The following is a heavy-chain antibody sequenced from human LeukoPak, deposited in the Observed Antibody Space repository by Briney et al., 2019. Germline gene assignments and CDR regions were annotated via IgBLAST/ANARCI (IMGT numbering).Heavy chain of an antibody. D-gene: IGHD3-3*01. CDR3: VKEGRDTTFGVLVPFDY. J-gene: IGHJ4*02. CDR2: ISYDGSNK. Sequence: PGGSLRLSCAASGFTFSSYAMHWVRQAPGKGLEWVAVISYDGSNKYYADSVKGRFTISRDNSKNTVYLQMNSLRAEDTAVYYCVKEGRDTTFGVLVPFDYWGQGALVIVSS. CDR1: GFTFSSYA. V-gene: IGHV3-30-3*01.